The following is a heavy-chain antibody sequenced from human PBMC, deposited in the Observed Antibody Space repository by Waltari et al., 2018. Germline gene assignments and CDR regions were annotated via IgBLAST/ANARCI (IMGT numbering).Heavy chain of an antibody. V-gene: IGHV3-23*04. D-gene: IGHD2-2*01. J-gene: IGHJ6*03. CDR1: GFNFRNYG. CDR2: ITSDGKGT. CDR3: AKHQLLQAYYYSMDV. Sequence: EVQLVESGGELVQPGGSLRLSCAASGFNFRNYGMNWVRQAPGKGLEWVTSITSDGKGTSYADTVKGRFTTSRDNSNNTVFLQMNSLRVEDTALYYCAKHQLLQAYYYSMDVWGKGTTVTVSS.